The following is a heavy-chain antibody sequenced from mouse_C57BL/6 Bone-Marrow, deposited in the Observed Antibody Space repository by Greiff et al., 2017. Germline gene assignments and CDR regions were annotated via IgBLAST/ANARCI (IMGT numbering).Heavy chain of an antibody. J-gene: IGHJ4*01. Sequence: QVQLKESGAELVKPGASVKMSCKASGYTFTSYWITWVKQRPGQGLEWIGDIYPGSGSTNYNEKFKSKATLTVDTSSSTAYMQLSSLTSEDSAVYYCARDPDVPGNYYAMDYWGQGTSVTVSS. CDR2: IYPGSGST. CDR3: ARDPDVPGNYYAMDY. CDR1: GYTFTSYW. V-gene: IGHV1-55*01.